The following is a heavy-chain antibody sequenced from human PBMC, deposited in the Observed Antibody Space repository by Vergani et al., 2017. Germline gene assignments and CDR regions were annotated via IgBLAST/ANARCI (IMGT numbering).Heavy chain of an antibody. CDR1: GYTFTDYY. CDR3: ATGTVWYSSGRSYGMDV. Sequence: EVQLVQSGAEVKKPGATVKISCKVSGYTFTDYYMHWVQQAPGTGLEWMGLVDPEDGETIYAEKFQGRVTITADTSTDTAYMELSSLRSEDTAVYYCATGTVWYSSGRSYGMDVWGQGTTVTVSS. V-gene: IGHV1-69-2*01. CDR2: VDPEDGET. D-gene: IGHD6-19*01. J-gene: IGHJ6*02.